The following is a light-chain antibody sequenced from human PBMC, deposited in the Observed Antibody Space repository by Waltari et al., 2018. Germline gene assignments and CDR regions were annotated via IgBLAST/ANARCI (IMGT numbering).Light chain of an antibody. CDR1: QSAASIY. CDR3: QQYGDSPLYT. Sequence: EYVLTQSPGTLSLSPGERATLSCRASQSAASIYLAWYQQKPGPAHRLLIYGASNRATGIPDRFSGSGSGKDFTLTISRLEPEDFAVYYCQQYGDSPLYTFGRGTKLEIK. V-gene: IGKV3-20*01. CDR2: GAS. J-gene: IGKJ2*01.